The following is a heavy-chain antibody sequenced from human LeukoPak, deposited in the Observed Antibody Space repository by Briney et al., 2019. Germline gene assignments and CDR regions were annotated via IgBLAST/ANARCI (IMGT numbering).Heavy chain of an antibody. D-gene: IGHD6-13*01. Sequence: GGSLRLSCGASGFTFSSYGMNWVRQAPGKGLEWVSYISSSSSYTNYADSVKGRFTISRDNAKNSLYLQMNSLRAEDTAVYYCARAAAGTRGSMDVWGQGTTVTVSS. CDR3: ARAAAGTRGSMDV. V-gene: IGHV3-21*05. CDR2: ISSSSSYT. J-gene: IGHJ6*02. CDR1: GFTFSSYG.